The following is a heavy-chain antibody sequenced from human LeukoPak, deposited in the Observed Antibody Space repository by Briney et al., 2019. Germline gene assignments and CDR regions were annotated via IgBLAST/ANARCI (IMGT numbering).Heavy chain of an antibody. J-gene: IGHJ4*02. CDR2: ISGSGKST. Sequence: GGSLRLSCAASGFTFSSYAMSWVRQAPGKGLEWVSAISGSGKSTYYADSVKGRFTISRDNSKNTLNLQMNSLRAEDTAVYYCARGGWGTATDYWGQGTLVTVSS. CDR3: ARGGWGTATDY. CDR1: GFTFSSYA. V-gene: IGHV3-23*01. D-gene: IGHD1-1*01.